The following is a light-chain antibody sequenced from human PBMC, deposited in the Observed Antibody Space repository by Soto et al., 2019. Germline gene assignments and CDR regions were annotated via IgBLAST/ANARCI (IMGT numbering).Light chain of an antibody. J-gene: IGKJ3*01. CDR3: QQYGRSPFT. CDR2: DAS. CDR1: QSVSSSH. V-gene: IGKV3D-20*01. Sequence: EIVLTQSPATLSLSPGERATLSCGASQSVSSSHLAWYQQKPGLAPRLLIYDASRRTTGVPGRFSGSGSGTDFTLTISRVEPEDFAVYYCQQYGRSPFTFGPGTKVDIK.